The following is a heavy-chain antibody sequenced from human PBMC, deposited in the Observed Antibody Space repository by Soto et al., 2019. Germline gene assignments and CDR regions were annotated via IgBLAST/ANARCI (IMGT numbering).Heavy chain of an antibody. Sequence: SETLSLTCAVSSGSISSSNWWSWVRQPPGKGLEWIGEIYHSGSTNYNPSLKSRVTISVDKSKNQFSLKLSSVTAADTAVYYCARVGRERYYFDYWGQGTLVTVSS. CDR3: ARVGRERYYFDY. D-gene: IGHD1-26*01. V-gene: IGHV4-4*02. J-gene: IGHJ4*02. CDR1: SGSISSSNW. CDR2: IYHSGST.